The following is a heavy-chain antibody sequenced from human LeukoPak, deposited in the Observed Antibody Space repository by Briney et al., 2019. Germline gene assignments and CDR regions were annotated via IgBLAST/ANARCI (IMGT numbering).Heavy chain of an antibody. CDR1: GFTFSSYW. Sequence: PGGSLRLSCAASGFTFSSYWMSWVRQAPGKGLEWVANIKQDGSEKYYVDSVKGRFTISRNNAKNSLYLQMNSLRAEDTAVYYCARSEYGYCSSTSCYTIDYWGQGTLVTVSS. D-gene: IGHD2-2*02. J-gene: IGHJ4*02. CDR2: IKQDGSEK. V-gene: IGHV3-7*01. CDR3: ARSEYGYCSSTSCYTIDY.